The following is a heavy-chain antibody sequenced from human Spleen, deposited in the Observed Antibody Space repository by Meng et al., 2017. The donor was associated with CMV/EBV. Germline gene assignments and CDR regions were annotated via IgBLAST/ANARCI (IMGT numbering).Heavy chain of an antibody. CDR1: CGSFSGYY. Sequence: VPLQRGCGRLLKPSETLSLTCAVYCGSFSGYYWSWIRQPPGKRLEWIGEINHSGSTNYNPSLKSRVTISVDTSKNQFSLKLSSVTAADTAVYYCARAGGRRGYSYGHVLDYWGQGTLVTVSS. J-gene: IGHJ4*02. CDR2: INHSGST. CDR3: ARAGGRRGYSYGHVLDY. V-gene: IGHV4-34*01. D-gene: IGHD5-18*01.